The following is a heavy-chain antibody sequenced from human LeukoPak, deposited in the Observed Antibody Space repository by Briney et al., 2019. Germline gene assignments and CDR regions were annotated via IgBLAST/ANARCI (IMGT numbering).Heavy chain of an antibody. CDR3: TRDGMGATTFYYYGMDV. Sequence: PGGSLRLSCTASGFTFGDYAMSWVRQAPGKGLEWVGFIRSKAYGGTTEYAASVKGRFTISRDDSKSIAYLQMNSLKTEDTAVYYCTRDGMGATTFYYYGMDVWGQGTTVTVS. D-gene: IGHD1-26*01. V-gene: IGHV3-49*04. CDR2: IRSKAYGGTT. J-gene: IGHJ6*02. CDR1: GFTFGDYA.